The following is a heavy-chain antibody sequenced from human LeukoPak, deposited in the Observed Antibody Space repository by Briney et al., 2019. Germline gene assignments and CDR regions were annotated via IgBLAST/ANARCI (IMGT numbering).Heavy chain of an antibody. V-gene: IGHV3-23*01. J-gene: IGHJ4*02. Sequence: GGSLRLSCAASGFTSSSYAMSWVRQAPGKGLEWVSAISGSGGSTYYADSVKGRFTISRDNSKNTLYLQMNSLRAEDTAVYYCAKEKEIYYYDSSGYYDYWGQGTLVTVSS. CDR2: ISGSGGST. CDR3: AKEKEIYYYDSSGYYDY. D-gene: IGHD3-22*01. CDR1: GFTSSSYA.